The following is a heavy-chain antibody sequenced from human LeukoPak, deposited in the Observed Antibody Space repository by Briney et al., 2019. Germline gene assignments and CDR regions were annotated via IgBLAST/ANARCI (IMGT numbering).Heavy chain of an antibody. CDR2: LYSGGDT. CDR1: GFTVSSNF. Sequence: GGSLRLSCAASGFTVSSNFMSWVRQAPGKGLEWVSVLYSGGDTYYADSVKGRFTISRDNSKNTLYLQMNSLRAEDTAVYYCARTSGSYPYFDFWGQGTLVTVSS. CDR3: ARTSGSYPYFDF. V-gene: IGHV3-53*01. D-gene: IGHD3-10*01. J-gene: IGHJ4*02.